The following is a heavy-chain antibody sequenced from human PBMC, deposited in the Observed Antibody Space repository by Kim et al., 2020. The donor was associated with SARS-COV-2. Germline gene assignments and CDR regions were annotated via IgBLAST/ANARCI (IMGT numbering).Heavy chain of an antibody. CDR1: GFIFGDYA. CDR3: AKDMRGLAPVAGPASDC. Sequence: GGSLRLSCAASGFIFGDYAMHWVRQAPGKGLEWVALISGDAFGTYYAHSVKGRFTISRDNNKNSLFLQMNSLRTEDTAFYFCAKDMRGLAPVAGPASDCWGQGTLVTVSS. D-gene: IGHD6-19*01. CDR2: ISGDAFGT. V-gene: IGHV3-43*02. J-gene: IGHJ4*02.